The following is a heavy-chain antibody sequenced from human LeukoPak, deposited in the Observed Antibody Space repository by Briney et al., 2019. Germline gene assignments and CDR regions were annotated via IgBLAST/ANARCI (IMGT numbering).Heavy chain of an antibody. CDR1: GFTSSSYA. CDR2: ISYDGSNK. D-gene: IGHD6-19*01. Sequence: GGSLRLSCAASGFTSSSYAMHWVRQAPGKGLEWVAVISYDGSNKYYADSVKGRFTISRDNSKNTLYLQMNSLRAEDTAVYYCARAVAGKLDYWGQGTLVTVSS. V-gene: IGHV3-30-3*01. J-gene: IGHJ4*02. CDR3: ARAVAGKLDY.